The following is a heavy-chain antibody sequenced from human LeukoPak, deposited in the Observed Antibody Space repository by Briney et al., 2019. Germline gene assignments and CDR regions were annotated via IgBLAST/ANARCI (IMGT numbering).Heavy chain of an antibody. V-gene: IGHV1-2*02. CDR2: INPNSGGT. CDR3: AREIVGATTAFDY. CDR1: GYTFADYY. J-gene: IGHJ4*02. D-gene: IGHD1-26*01. Sequence: ASVKVSCKASGYTFADYYIHWVRQAPGQGLEWMGWINPNSGGTNYAQKFQGRVTMTRDTSISTAYMELSRLRSDDTAVYYCAREIVGATTAFDYWGQGTLVTVSS.